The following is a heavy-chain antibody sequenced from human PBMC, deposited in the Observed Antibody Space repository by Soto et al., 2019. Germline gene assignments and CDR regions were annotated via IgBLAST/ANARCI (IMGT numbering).Heavy chain of an antibody. J-gene: IGHJ5*02. CDR2: ISGSGGST. V-gene: IGHV3-23*01. CDR3: AKGANEEIDT. Sequence: GGSLRLSCAASGFIFSIDAMSWVRQAPGKGLEWVSSISGSGGSTYYADSVKGRFTISRDNPKNMLYLQMSSLRAEDTAVYYCAKGANEEIDTWGQETLVTVSS. D-gene: IGHD1-1*01. CDR1: GFIFSIDA.